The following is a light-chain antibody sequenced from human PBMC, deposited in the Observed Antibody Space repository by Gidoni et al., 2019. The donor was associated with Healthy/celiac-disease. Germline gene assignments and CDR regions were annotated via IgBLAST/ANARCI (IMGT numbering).Light chain of an antibody. Sequence: DIVLTQSPATLSLSPGERATLSCRASQSVSSYLAWYQQKPGQAPRLLIYDASNRATGIPARFSGSGSETDFTLTISSLEPEDFAVYYCQQRSNRFTFGPGTKVDIK. J-gene: IGKJ3*01. CDR1: QSVSSY. CDR2: DAS. CDR3: QQRSNRFT. V-gene: IGKV3-11*01.